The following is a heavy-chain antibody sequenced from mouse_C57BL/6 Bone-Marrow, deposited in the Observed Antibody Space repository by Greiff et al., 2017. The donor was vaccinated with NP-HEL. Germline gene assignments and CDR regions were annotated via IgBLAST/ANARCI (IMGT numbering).Heavy chain of an antibody. J-gene: IGHJ3*01. Sequence: QVQLQQPGAELVKPGASVKLSCTASGYTFTSYWMHWVKQRPGQGLEWIGMIHPNSGSTNYNEKFKSKATLTVDKSSSTAYMQLSSLTSEDSAVYYCSRGITTVVGGPAHWGQGTLVTVSA. V-gene: IGHV1-64*01. CDR2: IHPNSGST. CDR3: SRGITTVVGGPAH. D-gene: IGHD1-1*01. CDR1: GYTFTSYW.